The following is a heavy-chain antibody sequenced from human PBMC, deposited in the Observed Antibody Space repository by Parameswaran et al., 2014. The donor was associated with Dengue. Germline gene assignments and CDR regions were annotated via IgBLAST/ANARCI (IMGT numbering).Heavy chain of an antibody. CDR2: ISSSSSTI. CDR3: ARDRGYTFTAYMDV. Sequence: WIRQPPGKGLEWVSYISSSSSTIYYADSVKGRFTISRDNAKNSLYLQMNSLRAEDTAVYYCARDRGYTFTAYMDVWGKGTTVTVSS. V-gene: IGHV3-48*04. D-gene: IGHD3-10*01. J-gene: IGHJ6*03.